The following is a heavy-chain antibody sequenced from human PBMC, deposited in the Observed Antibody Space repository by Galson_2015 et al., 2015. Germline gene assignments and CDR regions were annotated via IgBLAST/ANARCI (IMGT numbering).Heavy chain of an antibody. Sequence: SLLLSCAVSGFPVRPPPLPWVLPSPGKGLEWVLVIYSGGSTSYTDSVKGRFSISRDSSKNTIYLQMNSLRAEDTAVYYCAILMTTVTQIDYWGQGTLVTVSS. CDR2: IYSGGST. J-gene: IGHJ4*02. D-gene: IGHD4-17*01. CDR1: GFPVRPPP. V-gene: IGHV3-53*01. CDR3: AILMTTVTQIDY.